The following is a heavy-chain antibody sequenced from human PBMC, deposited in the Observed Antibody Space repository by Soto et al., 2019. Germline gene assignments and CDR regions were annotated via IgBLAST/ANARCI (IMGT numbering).Heavy chain of an antibody. CDR3: TTDVEQWLVPAYYYFYGLDV. Sequence: GGSLRLSCAASGFTFTNAWMNWVRQAPGKGLEWVGRIKGKTDGGTTDYGTPGKGRFTISRDDSKTTVHLQMNSLKAEDTAVYYCTTDVEQWLVPAYYYFYGLDVGGQGTTGTVSS. J-gene: IGHJ6*02. CDR1: GFTFTNAW. CDR2: IKGKTDGGTT. V-gene: IGHV3-15*07. D-gene: IGHD6-19*01.